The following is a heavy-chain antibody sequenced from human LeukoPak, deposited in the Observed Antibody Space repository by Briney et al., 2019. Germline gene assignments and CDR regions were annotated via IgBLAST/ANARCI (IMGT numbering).Heavy chain of an antibody. CDR1: GFTFSSYA. J-gene: IGHJ4*02. Sequence: GGSLRFSCAASGFTFSSYAMSGVRQAPGKGLEWVGFIRSKAYGGTTEYAASVKGRFTISRDDSKSIAYLQMNSLKTEDTAVYYCTRVEYQLLGFFDYWGQGTLVTVSS. V-gene: IGHV3-49*04. CDR3: TRVEYQLLGFFDY. D-gene: IGHD2-2*01. CDR2: IRSKAYGGTT.